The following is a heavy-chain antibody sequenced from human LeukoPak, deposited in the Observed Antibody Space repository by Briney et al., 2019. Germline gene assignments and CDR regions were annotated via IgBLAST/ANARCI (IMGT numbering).Heavy chain of an antibody. CDR1: GFTFSSYA. Sequence: GGSLRLSCAASGFTFSSYATHWVRQAPGKGLEWVAVISYDGSNKYYPDSVKGRFTISRDNSKNTLYLQMNSLRAEDTAVYFCARDWDYKMATIPGYWGQGTLVTVSS. CDR3: ARDWDYKMATIPGY. D-gene: IGHD5-24*01. V-gene: IGHV3-30-3*01. CDR2: ISYDGSNK. J-gene: IGHJ4*02.